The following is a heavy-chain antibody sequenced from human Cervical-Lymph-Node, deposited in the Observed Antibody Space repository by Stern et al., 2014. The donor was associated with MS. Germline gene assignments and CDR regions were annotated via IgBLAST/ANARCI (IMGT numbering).Heavy chain of an antibody. J-gene: IGHJ5*02. Sequence: VQLVQSEAEVKKPGASVKVSCKTSGYIFTSDDINWVRQAAGQGLEWMGYMNPDSGDTGFAQKFRGRVTLTRDIYTNTAYMEVTNLRSEDTAMYCCTKAWESWGQGTLITVSS. CDR3: TKAWES. CDR2: MNPDSGDT. CDR1: GYIFTSDD. D-gene: IGHD1-26*01. V-gene: IGHV1-8*01.